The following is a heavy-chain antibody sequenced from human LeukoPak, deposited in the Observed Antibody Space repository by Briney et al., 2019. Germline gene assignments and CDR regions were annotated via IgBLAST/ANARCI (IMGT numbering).Heavy chain of an antibody. D-gene: IGHD3-22*01. V-gene: IGHV1-18*01. Sequence: ASVKVSCKASGYTFTTYGISWVRQAPGQGLEWMGWISAYKGNTNYAQKLQGRVTMTTETSTSTAYMELRSLRSDDTAVYYCARQHSSGYYSPHYYYGMHVWGQGTTVTVSS. CDR2: ISAYKGNT. J-gene: IGHJ6*02. CDR1: GYTFTTYG. CDR3: ARQHSSGYYSPHYYYGMHV.